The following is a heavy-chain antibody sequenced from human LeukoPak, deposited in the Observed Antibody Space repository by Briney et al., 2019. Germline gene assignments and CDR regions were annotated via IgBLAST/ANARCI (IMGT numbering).Heavy chain of an antibody. CDR2: ISAYNGNT. J-gene: IGHJ6*03. CDR3: ARDGSSSWYYYYYYMDV. D-gene: IGHD6-13*01. CDR1: GYSENFYG. Sequence: ASVKVSCKTSGYSENFYGITWVRQVAGQGLEWMGWISAYNGNTNYAQKLQGRVTMTTDTSTSTAYMELRSLRSDDTAVYYCARDGSSSWYYYYYYMDVWGKGTTVTVSS. V-gene: IGHV1-18*01.